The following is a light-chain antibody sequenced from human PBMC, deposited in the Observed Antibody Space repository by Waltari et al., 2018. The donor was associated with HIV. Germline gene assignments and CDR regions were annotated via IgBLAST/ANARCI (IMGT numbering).Light chain of an antibody. Sequence: IQLTQSPSSLSASVGDRIIITCRASQDIRSALAWFQQKPGKSPQLLIYDAFELPSGVPSRFSSSQAGTDFTLTLSSLQPEDFATYYCLQYTNYPLAFGPGTTVVIK. CDR2: DAF. CDR3: LQYTNYPLA. CDR1: QDIRSA. J-gene: IGKJ3*01. V-gene: IGKV1D-13*01.